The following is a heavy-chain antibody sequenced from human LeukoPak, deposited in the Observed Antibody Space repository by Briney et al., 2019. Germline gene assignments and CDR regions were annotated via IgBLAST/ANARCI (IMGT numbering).Heavy chain of an antibody. J-gene: IGHJ4*02. CDR3: ANWAGAPADYFSGPLDY. V-gene: IGHV1-3*04. D-gene: IGHD3-3*01. Sequence: GASVKVSCKTSEYSLTQYPIHWVRQAPGQRLEWMGWINTVSGNTRCSQNFQGRVTITRDTSASTAYMELSYLKSEDTAIYYCANWAGAPADYFSGPLDYWGQGTLVTVSS. CDR2: INTVSGNT. CDR1: EYSLTQYP.